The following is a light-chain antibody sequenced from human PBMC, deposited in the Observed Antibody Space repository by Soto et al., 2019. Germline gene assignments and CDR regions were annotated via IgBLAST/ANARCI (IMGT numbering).Light chain of an antibody. J-gene: IGKJ5*01. CDR2: KVS. CDR3: MQGTHWPPIT. V-gene: IGKV2-30*02. Sequence: DVVVTQTPLSLPVTIGQSASISCRSSQGLVHSDGNTYLSRFHQRPGHSPRRLIHKVSNRDSGVPDRFSGSGSGTDFTLKISRVEAEDVGVYYCMQGTHWPPITFGQGTRLEIK. CDR1: QGLVHSDGNTY.